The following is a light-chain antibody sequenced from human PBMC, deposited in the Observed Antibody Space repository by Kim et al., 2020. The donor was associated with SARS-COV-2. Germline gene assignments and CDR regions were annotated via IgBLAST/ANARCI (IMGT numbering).Light chain of an antibody. CDR2: GAS. CDR3: QQYNNWPQT. CDR1: QSVSSN. J-gene: IGKJ1*01. V-gene: IGKV3-15*01. Sequence: VSPGERAPLSGRASQSVSSNLAWYQQKPGQAPRLLIYGASTRATGVPARFSGSGSGTEFTLTILSLQSEDFAIYYCQQYNNWPQTFGQGTKVDIK.